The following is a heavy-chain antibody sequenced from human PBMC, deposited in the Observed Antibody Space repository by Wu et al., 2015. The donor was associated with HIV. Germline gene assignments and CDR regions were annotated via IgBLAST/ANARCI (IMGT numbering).Heavy chain of an antibody. D-gene: IGHD3-22*01. Sequence: QVQLVQSGAEVKKPGSSVKVSCKASGGTFSSYGITWVRQAPGQGLEWMGRIIPIFGAANYAQKFQGRVTITADESTSTAYMELSSVRSEDTAVYYCARDLRYYDSSGFENWFDPGPGNPGHRLL. CDR2: IIPIFGAA. CDR1: GGTFSSYG. CDR3: ARDLRYYDSSGFENWFDP. V-gene: IGHV1-69*13. J-gene: IGHJ5*02.